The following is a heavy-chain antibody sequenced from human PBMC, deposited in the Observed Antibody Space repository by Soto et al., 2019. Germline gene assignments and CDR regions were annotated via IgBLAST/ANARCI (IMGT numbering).Heavy chain of an antibody. J-gene: IGHJ4*02. CDR2: ISAYNGNT. CDR3: ARDFTTVTTPNFDY. Sequence: ASVKASCKASGYTFTSYGISWVRQAPGQGLEWMGWISAYNGNTNYAQKLQGRVTMTTDTSTSTAYMELRSLRSDDTAVYYCARDFTTVTTPNFDYWGQGTLVTVSS. CDR1: GYTFTSYG. D-gene: IGHD4-17*01. V-gene: IGHV1-18*01.